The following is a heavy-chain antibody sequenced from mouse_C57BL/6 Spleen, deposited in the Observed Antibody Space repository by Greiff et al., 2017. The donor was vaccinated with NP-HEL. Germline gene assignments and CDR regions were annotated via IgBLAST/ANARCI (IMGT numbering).Heavy chain of an antibody. V-gene: IGHV1-47*01. CDR2: FHPYNDDT. CDR1: GYTFTTYP. CDR3: ARRSSGYDYAMDY. Sequence: QVQLQQSGAELVKPGASVKMSCKASGYTFTTYPIEWMKQNHGKSLEWIGNFHPYNDDTKYNDKFKGQATLTVEKSSSTVYLELSRLTSDDSAVYYCARRSSGYDYAMDYWGQGTSVTVSS. D-gene: IGHD6-1*01. J-gene: IGHJ4*01.